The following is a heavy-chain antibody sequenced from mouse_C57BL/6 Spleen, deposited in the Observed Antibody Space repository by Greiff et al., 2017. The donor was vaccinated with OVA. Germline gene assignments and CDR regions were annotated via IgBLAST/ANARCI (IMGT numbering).Heavy chain of an antibody. CDR1: GYTFTDHT. D-gene: IGHD2-2*01. J-gene: IGHJ2*01. Sequence: QVQLQQSDAELVKPGASVKISCKVSGYTFTDHTIHWMKQRPEQGLEWIGYIYPRDGSTKYNEKFKGKATLTADTSSSTAYMQLNSLTSEDSAVYFCARGGVYYGYDGGFDYWGQGTTLTVSS. CDR3: ARGGVYYGYDGGFDY. CDR2: IYPRDGST. V-gene: IGHV1-78*01.